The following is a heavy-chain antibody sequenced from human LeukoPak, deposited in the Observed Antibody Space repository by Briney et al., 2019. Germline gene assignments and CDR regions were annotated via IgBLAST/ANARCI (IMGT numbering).Heavy chain of an antibody. J-gene: IGHJ3*02. D-gene: IGHD3-22*01. Sequence: PSETLSLTCTVSGGSINSGSYYWSWIRQPAGKGLEWMGHFYTSGHTSYNPSLKSRVTISVDTSKNQFSLKLSSVTAADTAVYYCARVRDSSGYSRQPDAFDIWGQGTMVTVSS. CDR1: GGSINSGSYY. CDR2: FYTSGHT. CDR3: ARVRDSSGYSRQPDAFDI. V-gene: IGHV4-61*09.